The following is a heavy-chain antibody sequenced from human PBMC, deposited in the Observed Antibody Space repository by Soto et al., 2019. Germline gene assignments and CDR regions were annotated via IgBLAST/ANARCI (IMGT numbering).Heavy chain of an antibody. CDR1: GFTFRSYA. CDR3: AKGPDPGAFDI. J-gene: IGHJ3*02. D-gene: IGHD3-10*01. V-gene: IGHV3-23*01. CDR2: FGGCDFNT. Sequence: EVQLLESGGGLVQPGGSLRLSCAASGFTFRSYAMSWVRQAPGRGLEWVSTFGGCDFNTYYADSVKGRFTVSRDNDNSALFLQMNGLRAEDTAVYYCAKGPDPGAFDIWGQGTLVTVSS.